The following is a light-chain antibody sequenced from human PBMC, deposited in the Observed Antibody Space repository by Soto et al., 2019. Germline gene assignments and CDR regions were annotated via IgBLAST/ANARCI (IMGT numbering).Light chain of an antibody. CDR1: QSVLYTSNNKNY. J-gene: IGKJ1*01. CDR3: QQYLHTPRT. CDR2: WAS. V-gene: IGKV4-1*01. Sequence: VMTQSPDSLAVSLGERATINCKSSQSVLYTSNNKNYLAWYQQKAGQPPKLLIYWASYRESGVPDRFIASGSGTDFTLTISSLQVEDVATYYCQQYLHTPRTFGQGTKVDI.